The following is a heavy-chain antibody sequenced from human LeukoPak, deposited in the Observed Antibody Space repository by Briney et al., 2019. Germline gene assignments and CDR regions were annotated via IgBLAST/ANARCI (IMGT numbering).Heavy chain of an antibody. Sequence: PGGSLRLSCAASGFTLSSYAMSWVRQAPGKGLEWVSAISGSGGSTYYADSVKGRFTISRDNSKNTLYLQMNSLRAEDTAVYYCAKDLGLGPLRYFGGGPDAFDIWGQGTMVTVSS. CDR3: AKDLGLGPLRYFGGGPDAFDI. D-gene: IGHD3-9*01. CDR1: GFTLSSYA. J-gene: IGHJ3*02. CDR2: ISGSGGST. V-gene: IGHV3-23*01.